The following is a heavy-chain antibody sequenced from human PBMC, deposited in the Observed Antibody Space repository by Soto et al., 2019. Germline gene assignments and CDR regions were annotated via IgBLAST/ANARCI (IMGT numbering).Heavy chain of an antibody. CDR2: IYYSGST. D-gene: IGHD2-15*01. V-gene: IGHV4-59*01. Sequence: SETLSLTCTVSGGSISSYCWSWIRQPPGKGLEWIGYIYYSGSTNYNPSLKSRVTISVDTSKNQFSLKLSSVTAADTAVYYCARGGYCSGGSCYLNWFDPWGQGTLVTVSS. CDR3: ARGGYCSGGSCYLNWFDP. J-gene: IGHJ5*02. CDR1: GGSISSYC.